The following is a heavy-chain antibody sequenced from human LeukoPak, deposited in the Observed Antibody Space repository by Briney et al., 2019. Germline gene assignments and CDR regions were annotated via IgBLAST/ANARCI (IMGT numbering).Heavy chain of an antibody. CDR1: GGFVHTYN. CDR2: IYTSGST. CDR3: ARDMVLEDYKFVDVVTAILGGGWFDP. V-gene: IGHV4-4*07. Sequence: SETLSLTCTVSGGFVHTYNWIWIRQPAGKGLEWIGRIYTSGSTNYNPSLKSRVTISVDKSKNQFSLKLSSVTAADTAVYYCARDMVLEDYKFVDVVTAILGGGWFDPWGQGTLVTVSS. D-gene: IGHD2-21*02. J-gene: IGHJ5*02.